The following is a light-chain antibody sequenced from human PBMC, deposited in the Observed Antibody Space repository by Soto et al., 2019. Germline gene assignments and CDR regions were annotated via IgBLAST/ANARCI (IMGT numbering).Light chain of an antibody. CDR1: SSDIGAYNY. CDR2: QVT. Sequence: QSALTQPPSASGSPGQSVTISCTGTSSDIGAYNYVSWYRQYPDKAPKLLVYQVTKRPSGVPDRFSGSKSGNTAALTVSGLQAEDEAVYYCRSDAGSLVVFGGGTKLTVL. V-gene: IGLV2-8*01. J-gene: IGLJ2*01. CDR3: RSDAGSLVV.